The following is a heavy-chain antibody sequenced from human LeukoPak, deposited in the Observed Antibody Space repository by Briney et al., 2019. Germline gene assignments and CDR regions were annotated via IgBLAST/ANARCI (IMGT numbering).Heavy chain of an antibody. V-gene: IGHV1-69*04. CDR1: GGTFSSYA. CDR2: IIPIFGIA. CDR3: ARALALRYFDWPGGWFDP. J-gene: IGHJ5*02. Sequence: AASVKVSCKASGGTFSSYAISWVRQAPGQGLEWMGRIIPIFGIANYAQKFQGRVTITADKSTSTAYMEPSSLRSEDTAVYYCARALALRYFDWPGGWFDPWGQGTLVTVSS. D-gene: IGHD3-9*01.